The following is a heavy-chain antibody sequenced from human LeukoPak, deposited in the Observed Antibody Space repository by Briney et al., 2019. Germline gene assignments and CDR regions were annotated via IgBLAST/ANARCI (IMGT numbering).Heavy chain of an antibody. CDR1: GGSISSYY. J-gene: IGHJ4*02. D-gene: IGHD5-18*01. CDR3: ARAKGYSYGEFDY. CDR2: IYYSGST. Sequence: SETLSLTCTVSGGSISSYYWSWIRQPPGKGLEWIGYIYYSGSTNYNPSLKSRVTISVDTSKNQFSLKLSSVTAADTAVYYCARAKGYSYGEFDYWGQGTLATVSS. V-gene: IGHV4-59*01.